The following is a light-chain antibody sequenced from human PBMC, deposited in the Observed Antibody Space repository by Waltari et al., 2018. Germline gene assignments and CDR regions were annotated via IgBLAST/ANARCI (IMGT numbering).Light chain of an antibody. CDR3: AAWDDRLTVVV. CDR2: TNR. V-gene: IGLV1-47*01. CDR1: SSNIGSNY. J-gene: IGLJ2*01. Sequence: QSVLTQPPSASGPPGQRVTISCSGSSSNIGSNYVYWYQQLPGTAPTLLISTNRERPSGVPDRFSGSKAGTSASLAISGLRSEDEGDYFCAAWDDRLTVVVFGGGTKLTVL.